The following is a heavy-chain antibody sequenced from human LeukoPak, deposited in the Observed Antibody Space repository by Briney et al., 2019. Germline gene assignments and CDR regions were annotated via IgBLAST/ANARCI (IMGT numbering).Heavy chain of an antibody. V-gene: IGHV3-73*01. CDR3: TSRGRVRGVIIEDY. CDR1: GLTFSGSA. D-gene: IGHD3-10*01. CDR2: IRSKANSYAT. Sequence: GGSLRLSCAASGLTFSGSAMHWVRQASGKGLEWVGRIRSKANSYATAYAASVKGRFTISRDDSKNTAYLQMNSLKTEDTAVYYSTSRGRVRGVIIEDYWGQGTLVTVSS. J-gene: IGHJ4*02.